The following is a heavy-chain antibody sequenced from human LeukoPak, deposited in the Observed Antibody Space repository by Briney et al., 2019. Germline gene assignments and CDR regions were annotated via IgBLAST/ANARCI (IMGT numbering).Heavy chain of an antibody. D-gene: IGHD1-26*01. CDR1: GFTFSSYG. V-gene: IGHV3-30*18. J-gene: IGHJ4*02. CDR2: ISYDGSYK. CDR3: AKDRGVGSTLDY. Sequence: GGSLRLSCAASGFTFSSYGMHWVRQAPGKGLEWVAVISYDGSYKYYTDSVKGRFTISRDNSKNTLYLQMNSLRAEDMAMYHRAKDRGVGSTLDYWGQGTLVTVSS.